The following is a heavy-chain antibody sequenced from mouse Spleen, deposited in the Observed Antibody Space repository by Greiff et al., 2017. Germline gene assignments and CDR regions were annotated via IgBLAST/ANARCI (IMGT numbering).Heavy chain of an antibody. V-gene: IGHV1-55*01. D-gene: IGHD1-1*01. CDR1: GYTFTSYW. J-gene: IGHJ1*03. CDR3: ARPPITTVVATDWYFDV. CDR2: IYPGSGST. Sequence: VQLQQSGAELVKPGASVKMSCKASGYTFTSYWITWVKQRPGQGLEWIGDIYPGSGSTNYNEKFKSKATLTVDTSSSTAYMQLSSLTSEDSAVYYCARPPITTVVATDWYFDVWGTGTTVTVSS.